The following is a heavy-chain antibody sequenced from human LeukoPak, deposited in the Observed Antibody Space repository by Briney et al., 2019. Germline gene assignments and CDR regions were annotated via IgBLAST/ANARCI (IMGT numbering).Heavy chain of an antibody. Sequence: GSVRVAFRAAGYTFTSYDINWVGQATGQGLDWMGWMNPNSGNTGYAHKVEGGVTMARNTSISQAEMELSSLRSEDTAVYYCARVLTTGFDYWGQGTLVTVSS. CDR3: ARVLTTGFDY. CDR2: MNPNSGNT. D-gene: IGHD4-17*01. J-gene: IGHJ4*02. V-gene: IGHV1-8*01. CDR1: GYTFTSYD.